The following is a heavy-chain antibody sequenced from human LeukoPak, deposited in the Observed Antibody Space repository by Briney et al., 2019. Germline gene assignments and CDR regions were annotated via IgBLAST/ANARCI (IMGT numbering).Heavy chain of an antibody. V-gene: IGHV3-7*01. CDR3: AREGKGANDCSGGSCYYSMGDAFDI. J-gene: IGHJ3*02. CDR1: GFTFSSYW. Sequence: GGSLRLSCAASGFTFSSYWMNWVRQAPGKGLEWVANIKQDGSEKYYVDSVKGRFTISRDNAKNSLYLQMNSLRAEDTAVHYCAREGKGANDCSGGSCYYSMGDAFDIWGQGTMVTVSS. CDR2: IKQDGSEK. D-gene: IGHD2-15*01.